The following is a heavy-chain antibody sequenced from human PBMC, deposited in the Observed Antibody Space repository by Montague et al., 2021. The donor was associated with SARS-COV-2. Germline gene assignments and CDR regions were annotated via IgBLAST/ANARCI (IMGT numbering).Heavy chain of an antibody. CDR1: GDSIRSSGYY. J-gene: IGHJ5*02. CDR3: VRLGFVELWLNLGWFDP. CDR2: VYYSGST. Sequence: SETLSLTCSVSGDSIRSSGYYWGWIRQPPGKGLEWIGTVYYSGSTNYNPSLKSRVTMPVGTSKNQFSLELRSVTAADTAVYYGVRLGFVELWLNLGWFDPWGQGTLVTVSS. V-gene: IGHV4-39*01. D-gene: IGHD3-16*02.